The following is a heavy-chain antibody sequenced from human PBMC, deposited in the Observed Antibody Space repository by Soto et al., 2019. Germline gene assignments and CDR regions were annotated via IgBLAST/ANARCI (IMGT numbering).Heavy chain of an antibody. CDR2: IWYDGSNK. V-gene: IGHV3-33*01. CDR1: GFTFSSYG. D-gene: IGHD4-17*01. Sequence: QVQLVESGGGVVQPGRSLRLSCAASGFTFSSYGMHWVRQAPGKGLEWVAVIWYDGSNKYYADSVKDRFTISRDNSKNTLYLQMNSLRAEDTAVYYCARPYGDFRYYYYGMDVWGQGTTVTVSS. J-gene: IGHJ6*02. CDR3: ARPYGDFRYYYYGMDV.